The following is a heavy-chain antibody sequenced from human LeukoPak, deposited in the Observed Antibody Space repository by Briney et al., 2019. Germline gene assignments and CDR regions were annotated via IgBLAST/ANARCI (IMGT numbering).Heavy chain of an antibody. CDR2: INPSGGST. CDR3: ARVEMGWALRFPTLDPYGMDV. J-gene: IGHJ6*02. V-gene: IGHV1-46*01. Sequence: ASVKVSCKASGYTFTSYYMHWVRQAPGQGLEWMGIINPSGGSTSYAQKFQGRVTMTRDTSTSTVYMELSSLRSEDTAVYYCARVEMGWALRFPTLDPYGMDVWGQGTTVTVSS. D-gene: IGHD1-26*01. CDR1: GYTFTSYY.